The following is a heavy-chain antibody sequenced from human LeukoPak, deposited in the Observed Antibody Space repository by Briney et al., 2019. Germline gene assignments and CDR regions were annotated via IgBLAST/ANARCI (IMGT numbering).Heavy chain of an antibody. Sequence: GGSLRLSCAASGFTFDDYGMSWVRQVPGKGLEWVSGINWNGGSTGYADSVKGRFTISRDNAKNSLYLQMNSLRAEDTALYHCARDHAVAGDNWFDPWGQGTLVTVSS. CDR1: GFTFDDYG. CDR2: INWNGGST. J-gene: IGHJ5*02. V-gene: IGHV3-20*01. CDR3: ARDHAVAGDNWFDP. D-gene: IGHD6-19*01.